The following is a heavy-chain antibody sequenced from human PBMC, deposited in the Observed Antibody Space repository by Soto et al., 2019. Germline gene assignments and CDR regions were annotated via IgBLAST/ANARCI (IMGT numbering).Heavy chain of an antibody. J-gene: IGHJ4*02. CDR3: ARDGITLAGSFDH. CDR2: ISAYNGNR. Sequence: QVQLVQSGAEVKKPGASVKVSCKASVYTFFNYGISWGRQAPGQGLEWMGWISAYNGNRNYAGKFQGRATMTTETSTSTAYMELRSLRSDDTAVYYCARDGITLAGSFDHWGQGTLVTVSS. D-gene: IGHD6-19*01. CDR1: VYTFFNYG. V-gene: IGHV1-18*01.